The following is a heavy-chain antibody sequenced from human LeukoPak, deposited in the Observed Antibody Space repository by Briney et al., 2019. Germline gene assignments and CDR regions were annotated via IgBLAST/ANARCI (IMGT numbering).Heavy chain of an antibody. CDR3: AKDQDRSTAGKDY. Sequence: GGSLRLSCAASGFTFSSYAMSWVPQAPGKGLEWVSAISGSGGSTYYADSVKGRFTISRDNSKNTLYLQMNSLRAEDTAVYYCAKDQDRSTAGKDYWGQGTLVTVSS. D-gene: IGHD3-10*01. J-gene: IGHJ4*02. CDR2: ISGSGGST. V-gene: IGHV3-23*01. CDR1: GFTFSSYA.